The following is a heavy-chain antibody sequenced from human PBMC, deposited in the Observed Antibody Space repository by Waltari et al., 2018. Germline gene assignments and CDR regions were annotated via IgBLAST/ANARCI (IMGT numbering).Heavy chain of an antibody. J-gene: IGHJ4*02. V-gene: IGHV4-4*02. CDR1: GSPISSNYW. Sequence: QVQLQESGPGLVKPSGTLSLTRAVSGSPISSNYWWSWVRQSPGKGLEWIGQIHHSGRTYSTPSLKSRITISVDKSKNQFSLNLSSVNDADTAVYYCAADRGNGLYFDYWGQGTLVTVSS. CDR2: IHHSGRT. D-gene: IGHD2-15*01. CDR3: AADRGNGLYFDY.